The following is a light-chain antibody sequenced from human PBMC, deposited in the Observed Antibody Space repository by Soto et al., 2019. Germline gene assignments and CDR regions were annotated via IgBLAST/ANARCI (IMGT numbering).Light chain of an antibody. CDR1: SSDVGSYDY. V-gene: IGLV2-11*01. CDR2: NVN. J-gene: IGLJ3*02. Sequence: QSALIQPPSVSGSPGQSVTISCAATSSDVGSYDYVSWSQQHPGTVPKPMMYNVNTQPSGVPERFSGSKSGNAASMTISGLQSEDEIDYYCCSYTTSATNVVGGGTKLTVL. CDR3: CSYTTSATNV.